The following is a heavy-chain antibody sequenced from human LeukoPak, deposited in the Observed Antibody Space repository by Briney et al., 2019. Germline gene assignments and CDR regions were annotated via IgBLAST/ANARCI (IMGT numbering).Heavy chain of an antibody. CDR1: GGTVSSYA. V-gene: IGHV1-69*04. Sequence: GASVKVSCKASGGTVSSYAISWVRQAPGQGLEWMGRIIPILGIANYAQKFQGRVTITADKSTSTAYMELSSLRSEDTAVYYCASVVQLERRQYYFDYWGQGTLVTVSS. CDR3: ASVVQLERRQYYFDY. D-gene: IGHD1-1*01. CDR2: IIPILGIA. J-gene: IGHJ4*02.